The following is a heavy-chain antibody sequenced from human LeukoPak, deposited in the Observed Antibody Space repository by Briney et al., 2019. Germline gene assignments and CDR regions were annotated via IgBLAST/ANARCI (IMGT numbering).Heavy chain of an antibody. D-gene: IGHD1-26*01. J-gene: IGHJ4*02. Sequence: PGGSLRLSCAASGFTFSDYYMSWIRQAPGKGLEWVAVISYDGSNKYYADSVKGRFTISRDNSKNTLYLQMNGLRAEDTAVYYCAKRQITWDLDYWGQGTLVTVSS. V-gene: IGHV3-30*18. CDR1: GFTFSDYY. CDR2: ISYDGSNK. CDR3: AKRQITWDLDY.